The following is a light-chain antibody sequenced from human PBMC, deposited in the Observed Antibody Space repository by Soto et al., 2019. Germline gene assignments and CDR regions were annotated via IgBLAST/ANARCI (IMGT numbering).Light chain of an antibody. CDR1: QTIISY. CDR2: STS. CDR3: QQSYSVPLT. V-gene: IGKV1-39*01. Sequence: DIPMTQSPSSLSASVGDRVTITCRASQTIISYLNWFQQKPGKAPKLMIHSTSSLQSGVPSRFRGSGSGTDFTLTISSLQPEDFATYYCQQSYSVPLTFGGGTKVEIK. J-gene: IGKJ4*01.